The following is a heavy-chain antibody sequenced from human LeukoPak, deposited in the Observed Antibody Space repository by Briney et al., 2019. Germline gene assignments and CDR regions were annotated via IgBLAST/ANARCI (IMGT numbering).Heavy chain of an antibody. CDR1: GRSISSRSYY. V-gene: IGHV4-39*01. J-gene: IGHJ4*02. CDR3: AKSGGYGLFDK. D-gene: IGHD1-26*01. CDR2: IYYTGST. Sequence: SETLSLTCTVSGRSISSRSYYGGWIRQPPGKGLEWIGNIYYTGSTYYNVSLNSRVTISIATSKNLFSLRLSSMTAADTAVYYCAKSGGYGLFDKWGQGTLVTVSS.